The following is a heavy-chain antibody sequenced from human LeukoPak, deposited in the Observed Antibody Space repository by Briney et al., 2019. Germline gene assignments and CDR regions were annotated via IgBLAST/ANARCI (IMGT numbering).Heavy chain of an antibody. D-gene: IGHD5-24*01. CDR1: GGSISSSNW. CDR2: IYHSGST. V-gene: IGHV4-4*02. Sequence: PSETLSLTCAVSGGSISSSNWWSWVRQPPGKGLEWIGEIYHSGSTNYNPSLKSRVTISVDTSKNQFSLKLSSVTAADTAVYYCARVEGYAKTFDYWGQGTLVTVSS. CDR3: ARVEGYAKTFDY. J-gene: IGHJ4*02.